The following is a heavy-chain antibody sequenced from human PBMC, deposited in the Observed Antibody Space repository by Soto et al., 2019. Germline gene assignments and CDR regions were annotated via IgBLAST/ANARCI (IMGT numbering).Heavy chain of an antibody. V-gene: IGHV1-69*12. Sequence: QVQLVQSGAEVKKPGSSVKVSCKASGGTFSSYAISWVRQAPGQGLEWMGGIIPIFGTANYAQKFQGRVTITADESTSTAYMELSSLRSEDTAVYYGARDFPDPYGDSPHYYYGMDVWGQGTTVTVSS. CDR2: IIPIFGTA. D-gene: IGHD4-17*01. CDR3: ARDFPDPYGDSPHYYYGMDV. J-gene: IGHJ6*02. CDR1: GGTFSSYA.